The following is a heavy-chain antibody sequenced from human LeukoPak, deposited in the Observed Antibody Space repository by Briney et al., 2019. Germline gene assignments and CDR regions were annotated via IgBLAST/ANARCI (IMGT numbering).Heavy chain of an antibody. CDR3: ARDHDSNYSFDH. CDR2: ISSSSSYI. CDR1: GFTFNNYN. J-gene: IGHJ4*02. Sequence: GGSLRLSCAASGFTFNNYNMNWVRQAPGKGLEWVSSISSSSSYIYYADSVKGRFTISRDNAKNSLYLQMNSLRAEDTAVYYCARDHDSNYSFDHWGQGTLVTVSS. V-gene: IGHV3-21*01. D-gene: IGHD4-11*01.